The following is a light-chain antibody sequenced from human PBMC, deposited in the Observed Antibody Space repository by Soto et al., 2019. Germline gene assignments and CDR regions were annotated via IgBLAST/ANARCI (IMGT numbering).Light chain of an antibody. CDR2: DAS. CDR1: QDISNY. Sequence: DLQMTQSPSSLSASVGDRVTITCQASQDISNYLNWYQQKPGKAPKLLIYDASNLKTGVPSRFRGSGSRTDFTFTISSLQPEDIATYYCQQYDNLPITFGQGTRLEIK. J-gene: IGKJ5*01. CDR3: QQYDNLPIT. V-gene: IGKV1-33*01.